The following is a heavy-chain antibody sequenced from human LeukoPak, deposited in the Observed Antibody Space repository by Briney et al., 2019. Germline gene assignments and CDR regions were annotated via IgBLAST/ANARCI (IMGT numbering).Heavy chain of an antibody. CDR1: GFTFSTYE. CDR2: IIGDGTTT. CDR3: VRDRGGTYSGDNLFDP. Sequence: GGSLRLSCAASGFTFSTYEMNWVRQAPGKGLEWLSYIIGDGTTTQHADSVRDRFTISRDNDKNSLYLQMNSLRADDTAVYYCVRDRGGTYSGDNLFDPWGQGTLVTVSS. D-gene: IGHD1/OR15-1a*01. J-gene: IGHJ5*02. V-gene: IGHV3-48*03.